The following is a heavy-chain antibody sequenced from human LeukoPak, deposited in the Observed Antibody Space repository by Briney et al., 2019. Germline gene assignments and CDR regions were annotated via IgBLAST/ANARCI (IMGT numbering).Heavy chain of an antibody. CDR3: ARAGYRDAYNL. CDR2: INSDGSST. Sequence: GGSLRLSCAASGFTFSSYAMSWVRQAPGKGLVWVSRINSDGSSTSYADSVKGRFTISRDNAKNTLSLQMNSLRAEDTAVYYCARAGYRDAYNLWGQGTLVTVSS. D-gene: IGHD5-24*01. CDR1: GFTFSSYA. J-gene: IGHJ4*02. V-gene: IGHV3-74*01.